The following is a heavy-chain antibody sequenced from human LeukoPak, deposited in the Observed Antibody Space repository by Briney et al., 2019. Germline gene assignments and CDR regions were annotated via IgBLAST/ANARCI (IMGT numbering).Heavy chain of an antibody. CDR3: ASRQSYGGYDY. V-gene: IGHV3-48*03. CDR2: ISTSGSTI. D-gene: IGHD5-12*01. Sequence: GGSLRLSCAASGLAFSSYEMNWVRQAPGKGREWVSYISTSGSTIHYADSVKGRFTFSRDNAKNSVYLQMNSLRAEDTAVYYCASRQSYGGYDYWGQGTLVTVSS. CDR1: GLAFSSYE. J-gene: IGHJ4*02.